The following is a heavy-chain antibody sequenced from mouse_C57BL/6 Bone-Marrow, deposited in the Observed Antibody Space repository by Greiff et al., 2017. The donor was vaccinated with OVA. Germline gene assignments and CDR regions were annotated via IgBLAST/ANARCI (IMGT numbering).Heavy chain of an antibody. CDR3: ARSGYGSRDYAMDY. CDR2: IDPNSGGT. J-gene: IGHJ4*01. D-gene: IGHD1-1*01. V-gene: IGHV1-72*01. Sequence: QVHVKQPGAELVKPGASVKLSCKASGYTFTSYWMHWVKQRPGRGLEWIGRIDPNSGGTKYNEKFKSKATLTVDKPSSTAYMQLSSLTSEDSAVYYCARSGYGSRDYAMDYWGQGTSVTVSS. CDR1: GYTFTSYW.